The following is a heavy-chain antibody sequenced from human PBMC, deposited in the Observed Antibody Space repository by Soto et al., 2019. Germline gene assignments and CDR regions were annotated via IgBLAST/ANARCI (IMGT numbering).Heavy chain of an antibody. V-gene: IGHV4-39*01. CDR3: ARRGGATIMDY. J-gene: IGHJ4*02. CDR1: GGSISSSSYY. CDR2: IYYSGST. Sequence: QLQLQESGPGLVKPSETLSLTCTVSGGSISSSSYYWDWIRQPPGKGLEWIGSIYYSGSTYYNPSLKSRVTIAVDTSKNQFSLKLSSVTAADTAVYDCARRGGATIMDYWGQGTLVTVSS. D-gene: IGHD5-12*01.